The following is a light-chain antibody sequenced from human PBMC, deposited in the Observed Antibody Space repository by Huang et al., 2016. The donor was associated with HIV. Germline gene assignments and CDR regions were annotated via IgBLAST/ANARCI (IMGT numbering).Light chain of an antibody. CDR2: GAS. CDR3: QQYNNWPPIT. CDR1: QSVSSN. J-gene: IGKJ5*01. V-gene: IGKV3-15*01. Sequence: EIVMTQSPVTLSVSPGERATLSCRARQSVSSNLAWYQQKPCPAPRLLIYGASTRATGVPARFSGSGSGTEFTLTISSLQSEDFALYYCQQYNNWPPITFGQGTRLEIK.